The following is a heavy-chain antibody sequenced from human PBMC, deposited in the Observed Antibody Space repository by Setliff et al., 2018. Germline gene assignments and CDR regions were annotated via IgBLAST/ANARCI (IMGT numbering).Heavy chain of an antibody. J-gene: IGHJ6*04. CDR3: ARLRKAVDGINFPRYMDV. V-gene: IGHV4-34*01. CDR2: IHHSGIT. D-gene: IGHD6-19*01. CDR1: GGSFSDNY. Sequence: PSETLSLTCAVYGGSFSDNYWSWIRQPPGKGLEWIGQIHHSGITNYSPSLKSRVTISVDMSKNQISLKLSSVAAADTAVYYCARLRKAVDGINFPRYMDVWGKGTTVTVSS.